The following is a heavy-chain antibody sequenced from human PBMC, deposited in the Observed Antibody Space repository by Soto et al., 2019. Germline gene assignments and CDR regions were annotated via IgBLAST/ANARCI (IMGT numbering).Heavy chain of an antibody. J-gene: IGHJ1*01. Sequence: ASVKVSCKASGGTFSSYAINWVRQAPGQGLEWMGGIIPILGIANYAQKFQGRVTITADKSTSTAYMELSSLRSEDTAVYYCAELAARQYFQHWGQGTLVTVSS. CDR2: IIPILGIA. CDR1: GGTFSSYA. V-gene: IGHV1-69*10. CDR3: AELAARQYFQH. D-gene: IGHD6-6*01.